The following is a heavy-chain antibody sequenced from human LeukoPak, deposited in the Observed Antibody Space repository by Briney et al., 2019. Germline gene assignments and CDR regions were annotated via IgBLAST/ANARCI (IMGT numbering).Heavy chain of an antibody. Sequence: ASETLSLTCTVSGGSISSYYWSWIRQPPGKGLEWIGYIYYSGSTNYNPSLKSRVTISVDTSKNQFSLKLSSVTAADTAVYYCARGRIQLWLPPFDYWGQGTLVTVSS. V-gene: IGHV4-59*01. J-gene: IGHJ4*02. D-gene: IGHD5-18*01. CDR2: IYYSGST. CDR3: ARGRIQLWLPPFDY. CDR1: GGSISSYY.